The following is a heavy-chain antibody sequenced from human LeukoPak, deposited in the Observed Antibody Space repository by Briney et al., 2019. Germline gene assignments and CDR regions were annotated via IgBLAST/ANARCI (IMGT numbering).Heavy chain of an antibody. CDR3: ARLISGNFLIDY. J-gene: IGHJ4*02. Sequence: ASVKVSCKASGYTFTGYYMHWVRQAPGQGLEWMGIINPSGRSTTYVQQFQGRVTMTRDMSTSTVYMELSSLRSEDTAVYYCARLISGNFLIDYWGQGTLVTVSS. CDR1: GYTFTGYY. D-gene: IGHD1-26*01. V-gene: IGHV1-46*01. CDR2: INPSGRST.